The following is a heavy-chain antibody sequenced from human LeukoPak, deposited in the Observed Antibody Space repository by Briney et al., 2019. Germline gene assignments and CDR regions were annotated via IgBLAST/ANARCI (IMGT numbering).Heavy chain of an antibody. CDR2: ISYDGSNK. CDR3: AKDPTTTSWGYN. Sequence: GRSLRLSCAASGFTFSSYGMHWVRQAPGKGLERVAVISYDGSNKYYADSVKGRFTISRDNSKNTLYLQMNSLRAEDTAVYYCAKDPTTTSWGYNWGQGTLVTVSS. J-gene: IGHJ4*02. CDR1: GFTFSSYG. D-gene: IGHD4-17*01. V-gene: IGHV3-30*18.